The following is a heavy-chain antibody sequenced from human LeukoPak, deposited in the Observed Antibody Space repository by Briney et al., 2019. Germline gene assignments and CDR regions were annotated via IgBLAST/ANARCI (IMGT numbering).Heavy chain of an antibody. Sequence: SETLSLTCTVSGGSISSSSYYWGWIRQPPGKGLEWIGSIYYSGSTYYNPSLKSRVTISVDTSKNQFSLKLSSATAADTAVYYCARLRIVGATSSWYFDLWGRGTLVTVSS. V-gene: IGHV4-39*01. J-gene: IGHJ2*01. CDR1: GGSISSSSYY. CDR2: IYYSGST. CDR3: ARLRIVGATSSWYFDL. D-gene: IGHD1-26*01.